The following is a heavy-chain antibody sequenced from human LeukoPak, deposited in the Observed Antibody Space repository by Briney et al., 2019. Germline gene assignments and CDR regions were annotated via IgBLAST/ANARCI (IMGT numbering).Heavy chain of an antibody. CDR2: ISGSGGDT. CDR3: AREGRGYSSGWTPLGY. CDR1: GFTFSIYA. Sequence: GGSLRLSCAASGFTFSIYAMTWVRQAPGKGLEWVSAISGSGGDTYYADSVKGRFTISRDNSKNTLYLQMNSLRAEDTAVYYCAREGRGYSSGWTPLGYWGQGTLVIVSS. V-gene: IGHV3-23*01. D-gene: IGHD6-19*01. J-gene: IGHJ4*02.